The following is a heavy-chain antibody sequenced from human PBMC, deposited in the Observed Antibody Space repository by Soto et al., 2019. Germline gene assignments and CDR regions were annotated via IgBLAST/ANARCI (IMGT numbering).Heavy chain of an antibody. Sequence: EVQLLESGGGLVQPGGSLRLSCAASGFTFSSYAMSWVRQAPGKGLEWVSAISGSGGSTYYADSVKGRFTISRDNSKNTLYLQMNSLRAEDTAVYYCAKAAGNCGGDCPLPDYWGQETLVTVSS. CDR3: AKAAGNCGGDCPLPDY. CDR2: ISGSGGST. CDR1: GFTFSSYA. J-gene: IGHJ4*02. D-gene: IGHD2-21*02. V-gene: IGHV3-23*01.